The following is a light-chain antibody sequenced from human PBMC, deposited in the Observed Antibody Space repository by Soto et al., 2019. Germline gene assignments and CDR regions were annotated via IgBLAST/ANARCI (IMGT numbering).Light chain of an antibody. J-gene: IGKJ3*01. CDR1: QNIFTY. CDR2: DAS. V-gene: IGKV1-5*01. CDR3: QHYTLYSAS. Sequence: DIHMTQSPSTLSASVGDRVTISCRASQNIFTYLAWYQQKPRKAPKLLIFDASTLQSGVPPRFSGSGSGTEFTLTISSLQPDDFATYYCQHYTLYSASFGPGTKVDIK.